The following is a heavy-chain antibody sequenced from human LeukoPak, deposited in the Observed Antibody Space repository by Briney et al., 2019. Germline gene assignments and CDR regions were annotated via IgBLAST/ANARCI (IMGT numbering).Heavy chain of an antibody. CDR2: IYHSGST. V-gene: IGHV4-4*02. CDR3: ARESSWSVRNWFDP. J-gene: IGHJ5*02. Sequence: PSETLSLTCAVSGGSISSSNWWSWVRQPPGKGLEWIGEIYHSGSTNYNPSLKSRVTISVDKSKNQFSLKLSSVTAADTAVYYCARESSWSVRNWFDPWGQGTLVTVSS. D-gene: IGHD6-13*01. CDR1: GGSISSSNW.